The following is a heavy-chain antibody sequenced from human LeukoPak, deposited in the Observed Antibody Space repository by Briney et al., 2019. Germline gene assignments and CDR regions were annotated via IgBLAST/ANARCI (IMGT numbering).Heavy chain of an antibody. Sequence: SETLPLTCTVSGGSISSGDYYWSWIRQPPGKGLEWIGYIYYSGSTYYNPSLKSRVTISVDTSKNQFSLKLSSVTAADTAVYYCARDVVGGYYYGYWGQGTLVTVSS. D-gene: IGHD3-22*01. CDR2: IYYSGST. V-gene: IGHV4-30-4*08. J-gene: IGHJ4*02. CDR1: GGSISSGDYY. CDR3: ARDVVGGYYYGY.